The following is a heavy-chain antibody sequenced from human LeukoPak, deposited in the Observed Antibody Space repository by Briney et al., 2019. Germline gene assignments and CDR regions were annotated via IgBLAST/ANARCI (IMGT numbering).Heavy chain of an antibody. CDR1: GGTFSSYA. D-gene: IGHD5-24*01. CDR2: IIPIFGTA. J-gene: IGHJ4*02. Sequence: VASVKVSCKASGGTFSSYAISCVRQAPGQGLEWVGGIIPIFGTANYAQKLQGRVTITTDESTSTAYMELSSLRSENTAVYYCARGIMIEMATITYFDYWGQGTLVTVSS. V-gene: IGHV1-69*05. CDR3: ARGIMIEMATITYFDY.